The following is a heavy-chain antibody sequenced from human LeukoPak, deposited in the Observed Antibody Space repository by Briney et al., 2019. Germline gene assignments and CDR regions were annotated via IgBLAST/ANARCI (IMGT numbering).Heavy chain of an antibody. CDR2: ISSNGGST. CDR3: ARGLRYSSSFTSFDY. D-gene: IGHD6-6*01. J-gene: IGHJ4*02. V-gene: IGHV3-64*01. CDR1: GFTFSSYA. Sequence: GGSLRLSCAASGFTFSSYAMHWVRQAPGKGLEYVSAISSNGGSTYYANSVKGRFTISRDNSKNTLYLQMGSLRAEDMAVYYCARGLRYSSSFTSFDYWSQGTLVTVSS.